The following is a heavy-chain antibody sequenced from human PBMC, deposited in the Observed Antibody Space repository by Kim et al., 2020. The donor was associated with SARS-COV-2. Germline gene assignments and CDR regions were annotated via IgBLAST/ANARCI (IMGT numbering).Heavy chain of an antibody. J-gene: IGHJ3*02. CDR1: GYSFTSYW. CDR2: IYPGDSDT. CDR3: ARLRGSYLDAFDI. Sequence: GESLKISCKGSGYSFTSYWIGWVRQMPGKGLEWMGIIYPGDSDTRYSPSFQGQATISADKYISTAYLQWSSLKASDTAMYYCARLRGSYLDAFDIWGQGTMVTVSS. D-gene: IGHD1-26*01. V-gene: IGHV5-51*01.